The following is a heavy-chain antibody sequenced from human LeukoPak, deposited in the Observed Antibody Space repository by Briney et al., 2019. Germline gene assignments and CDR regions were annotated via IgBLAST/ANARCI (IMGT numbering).Heavy chain of an antibody. D-gene: IGHD2-2*01. V-gene: IGHV3-7*01. Sequence: PGGSLRLSCAASGFTFSSYWMSWVRQAPGKGLEWVANIKQDGSEKYYVDSVKGRFTISRDSAKNSLYLQMNSLRAEDTAVYYCARDRCSSTSCYSYSIWGQGTLVTVSS. J-gene: IGHJ4*02. CDR2: IKQDGSEK. CDR1: GFTFSSYW. CDR3: ARDRCSSTSCYSYSI.